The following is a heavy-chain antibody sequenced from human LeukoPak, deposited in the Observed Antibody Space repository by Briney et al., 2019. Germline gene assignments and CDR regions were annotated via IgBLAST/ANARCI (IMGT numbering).Heavy chain of an antibody. V-gene: IGHV3-30-3*01. CDR2: ISYDGRNK. Sequence: QPGRSLRLSCAASGFTFSTYAMHWVRQGPGKGVEWVAVISYDGRNKSYPDSVKVRFPISSDNSKNPLYLQMSTLSAEDTAVYYCARPTTPHYYGSWSYALGYWGQGTLLTVPS. CDR1: GFTFSTYA. CDR3: ARPTTPHYYGSWSYALGY. D-gene: IGHD3-10*01. J-gene: IGHJ4*02.